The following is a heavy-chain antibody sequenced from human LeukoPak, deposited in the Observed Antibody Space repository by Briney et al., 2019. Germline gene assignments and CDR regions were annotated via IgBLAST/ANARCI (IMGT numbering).Heavy chain of an antibody. CDR3: AGDSPAAYPSPFDY. CDR2: IYTSGST. D-gene: IGHD2-2*01. Sequence: SETLSLTCTVSGGSISSYYWSWIRQPAGKGLEWIGRIYTSGSTNYNPSLKSRVTMSVDTSKNQFSLKLSSVTAADTAVYYCAGDSPAAYPSPFDYWGQGTLVTVSS. J-gene: IGHJ4*02. V-gene: IGHV4-4*07. CDR1: GGSISSYY.